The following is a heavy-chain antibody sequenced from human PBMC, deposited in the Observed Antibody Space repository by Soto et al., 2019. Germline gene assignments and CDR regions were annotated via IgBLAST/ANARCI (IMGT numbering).Heavy chain of an antibody. V-gene: IGHV2-5*01. CDR3: GHRRDSCDYHGLDV. Sequence: ESGPTLVNPTQTLTLTCTFSGFSLTTSGVGVGWIRQPPGKALEWLGVTYWNGDIRYSPSLKSKLTLTKDTSRNQVVLTMTNMEPVDTATYYCGHRRDSCDYHGLDVWGKGTTVTVSS. CDR1: GFSLTTSGVG. J-gene: IGHJ6*04. CDR2: TYWNGDI. D-gene: IGHD4-17*01.